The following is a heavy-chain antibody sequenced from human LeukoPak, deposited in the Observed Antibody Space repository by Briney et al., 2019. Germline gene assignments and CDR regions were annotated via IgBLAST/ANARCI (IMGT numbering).Heavy chain of an antibody. V-gene: IGHV3-30*12. D-gene: IGHD2-2*01. CDR1: GFTFSSYG. CDR2: IFSDGSKE. J-gene: IGHJ4*02. Sequence: PGGSLRLSCAASGFTFSSYGMHWVRQAPGKGLEWVAVIFSDGSKEFYTDSVKGRFTISRDNSKNTLYLQMNSLRAEDTAVYYCARERREYTVLGPDAIDYWGQGTLVTVSS. CDR3: ARERREYTVLGPDAIDY.